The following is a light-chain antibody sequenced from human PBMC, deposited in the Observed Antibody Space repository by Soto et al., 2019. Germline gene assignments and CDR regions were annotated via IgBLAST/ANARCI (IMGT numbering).Light chain of an antibody. J-gene: IGKJ1*01. CDR3: MQALQTPRT. CDR1: QSLLHSNGYNY. CDR2: LGS. Sequence: DIVMTQSPLSLPVTPGEPASISCRSSQSLLHSNGYNYLDWYLQKPGQSPQLLIYLGSNRASGVSDGFSGSGSGTDFTLKIRRVEAEDVGVYYCMQALQTPRTFGQGTKVEIK. V-gene: IGKV2-28*01.